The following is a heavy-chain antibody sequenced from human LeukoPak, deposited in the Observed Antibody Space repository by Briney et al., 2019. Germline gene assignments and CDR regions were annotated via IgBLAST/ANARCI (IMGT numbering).Heavy chain of an antibody. J-gene: IGHJ5*02. CDR3: ARGGYSSSPWFDP. D-gene: IGHD6-13*01. Sequence: ASAKVSCKASGYTFTGYYMHWVRQAPGQGLEWMGWINPNSGGTNYAQKFQGRVTMTRDTSISTAYMELSRLRSDDPAVYYCARGGYSSSPWFDPWGQGTLVTVSS. CDR1: GYTFTGYY. CDR2: INPNSGGT. V-gene: IGHV1-2*02.